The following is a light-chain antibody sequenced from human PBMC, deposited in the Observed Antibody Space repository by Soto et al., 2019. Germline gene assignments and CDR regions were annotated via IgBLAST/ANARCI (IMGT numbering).Light chain of an antibody. Sequence: EIVLTQSPGTLSLSPGEGATLSCRASQSINRVLAWYQQRRGQAPRLLIHGASNRATGIPDRFSGSGSGTDFTLTISRLEPEDFAVYYCQQYGGSPRTFGQGTKVEVK. CDR3: QQYGGSPRT. J-gene: IGKJ1*01. CDR1: QSINRV. CDR2: GAS. V-gene: IGKV3-20*01.